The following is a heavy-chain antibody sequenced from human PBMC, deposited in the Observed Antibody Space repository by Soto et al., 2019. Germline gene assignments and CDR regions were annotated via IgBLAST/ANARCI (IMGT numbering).Heavy chain of an antibody. Sequence: PGGSLRLSCAASGFPFSNYAMTWVRQAPGKGLEWVSAISSNGGSTYYADSVKGRLSISRDNSKNTLYLQMNNLRAEDTAVYYCAKDRINNHDAFDIWGQGTMVTVSS. CDR1: GFPFSNYA. CDR3: AKDRINNHDAFDI. J-gene: IGHJ3*02. CDR2: ISSNGGST. V-gene: IGHV3-23*01.